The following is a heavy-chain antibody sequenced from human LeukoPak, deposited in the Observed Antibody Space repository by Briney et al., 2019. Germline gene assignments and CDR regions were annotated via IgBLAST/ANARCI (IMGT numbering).Heavy chain of an antibody. D-gene: IGHD3-16*01. J-gene: IGHJ6*02. Sequence: SETLSLTCTVSGGSISSSSYYWGWIRQPPGKGLEWIGTIYYSGSTYYNPSLKSRVTISVDTSKNQFSLKLSSVTAADTAVYYCARDGWGSYVDVWGQGTAVTVSS. CDR2: IYYSGST. V-gene: IGHV4-39*07. CDR1: GGSISSSSYY. CDR3: ARDGWGSYVDV.